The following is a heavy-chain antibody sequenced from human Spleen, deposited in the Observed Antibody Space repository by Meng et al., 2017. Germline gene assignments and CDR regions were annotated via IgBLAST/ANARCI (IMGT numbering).Heavy chain of an antibody. Sequence: GESLRISCAASGFTFSSYAMSWVRQAPGKGLEWVSGISVSGVSTYYADSVKGRFTISRDISKNTLYLQMNSLRAEDTAVYYYAKGSRQWHNYLDFWGQGTLVTVSS. J-gene: IGHJ4*02. V-gene: IGHV3-23*01. D-gene: IGHD6-19*01. CDR3: AKGSRQWHNYLDF. CDR1: GFTFSSYA. CDR2: ISVSGVST.